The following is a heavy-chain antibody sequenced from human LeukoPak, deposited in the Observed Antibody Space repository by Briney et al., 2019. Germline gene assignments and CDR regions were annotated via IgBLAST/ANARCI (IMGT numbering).Heavy chain of an antibody. J-gene: IGHJ6*03. V-gene: IGHV3-30*04. D-gene: IGHD6-13*01. CDR2: ISYDGSNK. CDR1: GFTFSSYA. Sequence: PGGSLRLSCAASGFTFSSYAMHWVRQAPGKGLEWVAVISYDGSNKYYADSVKGRFTISRDNSKNTLYLQMNSLRAEDTAVYYCARDIIRRQQLPRELSLNYYYYMDVWGKGTTVTVSS. CDR3: ARDIIRRQQLPRELSLNYYYYMDV.